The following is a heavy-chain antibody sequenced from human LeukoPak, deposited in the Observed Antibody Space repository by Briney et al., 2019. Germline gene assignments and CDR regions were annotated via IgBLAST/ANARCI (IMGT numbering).Heavy chain of an antibody. CDR2: IYPGDSDT. CDR3: ARRKRQWELLDYFDY. Sequence: GESLKISCKGSGYSFTSYWIGWVSQMPGKGLEWMGIIYPGDSDTRYSPSFQGQVTISADKSISTAYLQWSSLKASDSAMYYCARRKRQWELLDYFDYWGQGTLVTVSS. D-gene: IGHD1-26*01. J-gene: IGHJ4*02. CDR1: GYSFTSYW. V-gene: IGHV5-51*01.